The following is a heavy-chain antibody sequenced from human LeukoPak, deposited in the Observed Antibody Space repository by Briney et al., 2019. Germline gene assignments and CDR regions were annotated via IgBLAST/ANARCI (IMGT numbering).Heavy chain of an antibody. CDR2: ISGSGGST. CDR1: GFTFSSYG. J-gene: IGHJ6*04. CDR3: AELGITMIGGV. D-gene: IGHD3-10*02. V-gene: IGHV3-23*01. Sequence: GGTLRLSCAASGFTFSSYGMSWVRRAPGKGLEWVSAISGSGGSTYYADSVKGRFTISRDNSKNTLYLQMNSLRAEDTAVYYCAELGITMIGGVWGKGTTVTISS.